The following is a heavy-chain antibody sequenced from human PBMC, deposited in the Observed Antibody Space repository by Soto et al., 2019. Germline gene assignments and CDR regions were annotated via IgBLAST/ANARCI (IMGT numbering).Heavy chain of an antibody. V-gene: IGHV4-30-2*01. D-gene: IGHD1-7*01. Sequence: QMRLQESGSELVKPSQTLSLTCAVSGGSISSGGYAWNWIRQPPGKGLEWIGYIYHSGYTSYNPSLKNRVTISLDKSKNQFSLTLSFVTAADTAVYYCARDSLTGNYFDPWGQGTLVTVSS. CDR2: IYHSGYT. CDR1: GGSISSGGYA. CDR3: ARDSLTGNYFDP. J-gene: IGHJ5*02.